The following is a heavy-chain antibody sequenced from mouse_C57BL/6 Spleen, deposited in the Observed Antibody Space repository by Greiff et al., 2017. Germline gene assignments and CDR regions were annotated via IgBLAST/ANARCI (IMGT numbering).Heavy chain of an antibody. Sequence: VQLVESGAELVKPGASVKISCKASGYAFSSYWMNWVKQRPGKGLEWIGQIYPGDGDTNYNGKFKGKATLTADKSSSTAYMQLSSLTSEDSAVYFCARGGGYDGYYGDYWGQGTTLTVSS. CDR3: ARGGGYDGYYGDY. CDR1: GYAFSSYW. CDR2: IYPGDGDT. V-gene: IGHV1-80*01. D-gene: IGHD2-3*01. J-gene: IGHJ2*01.